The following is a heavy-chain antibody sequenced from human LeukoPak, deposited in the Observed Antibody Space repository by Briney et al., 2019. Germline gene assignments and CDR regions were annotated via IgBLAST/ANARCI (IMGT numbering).Heavy chain of an antibody. D-gene: IGHD3-10*01. CDR3: AKDQRELLSHWFDP. J-gene: IGHJ5*02. Sequence: PGGSLRLSCAASGFTFSSYAMSWVRQAPGKGLEWVSAISGSGGSTYYADSVKGRFTISRDNSKNTLYLQMNSLRAENTAVYYCAKDQRELLSHWFDPWGQGTLVTVSS. V-gene: IGHV3-23*01. CDR1: GFTFSSYA. CDR2: ISGSGGST.